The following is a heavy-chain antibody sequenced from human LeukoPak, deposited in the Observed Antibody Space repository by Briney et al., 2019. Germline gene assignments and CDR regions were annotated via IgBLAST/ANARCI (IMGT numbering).Heavy chain of an antibody. CDR3: ARGPYSYDSSGAFDI. Sequence: PSETLSLTCTVSGGSISTGSYYWTWIRQPAGKGLEWIGRIYTSGSTNYNPSLKSRVTISVDTSKNQFSLKLSSVTAADTAVYFCARGPYSYDSSGAFDIWGQGTMVTVSS. V-gene: IGHV4-61*02. D-gene: IGHD3-22*01. CDR2: IYTSGST. CDR1: GGSISTGSYY. J-gene: IGHJ3*02.